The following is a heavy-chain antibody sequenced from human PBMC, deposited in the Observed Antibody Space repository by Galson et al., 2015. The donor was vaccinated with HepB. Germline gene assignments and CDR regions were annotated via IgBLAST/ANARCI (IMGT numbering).Heavy chain of an antibody. CDR1: GFIFSNYD. CDR3: AKTEVTTVTSYFYQYGMDV. V-gene: IGHV3-30*02. D-gene: IGHD4-17*01. J-gene: IGHJ6*02. CDR2: IRYDGSND. Sequence: SLRLSCAASGFIFSNYDMYWVRQAPGKGLEWVALIRYDGSNDYYGDSVKGRFTVSRDNSKNTLSLQMSSLRGEDTAIYYCAKTEVTTVTSYFYQYGMDVWGQGTTVTVSS.